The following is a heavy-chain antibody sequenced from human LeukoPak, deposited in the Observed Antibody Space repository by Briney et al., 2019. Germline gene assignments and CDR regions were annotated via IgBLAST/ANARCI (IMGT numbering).Heavy chain of an antibody. V-gene: IGHV1-18*01. CDR1: GYTFTSYG. J-gene: IGHJ6*02. CDR2: ISAYNGNT. D-gene: IGHD4-4*01. CDR3: ARDRVDYSNLRYYYYGMDV. Sequence: ASVKVSCKASGYTFTSYGISWVRQAPGQGLEWMGWISAYNGNTNYAQKLQGRVTMTTDTSTSTAYMELRSLRSDDTAVYYCARDRVDYSNLRYYYYGMDVWGQGTTVTVSS.